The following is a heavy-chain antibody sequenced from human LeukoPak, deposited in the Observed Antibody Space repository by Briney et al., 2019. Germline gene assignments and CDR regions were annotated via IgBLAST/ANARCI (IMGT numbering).Heavy chain of an antibody. CDR2: ISSSGSTI. D-gene: IGHD6-13*01. CDR3: ARLPGWYSSSWYGDY. CDR1: GFTFSDYH. V-gene: IGHV3-11*01. J-gene: IGHJ4*02. Sequence: GGSLRLSCAASGFTFSDYHMSWIRQAPGKGLEWVSYISSSGSTIYYADSVKGRFTISRDNAKNSLYLQMNSLRAEDTAVYYCARLPGWYSSSWYGDYWGQGALVTVSS.